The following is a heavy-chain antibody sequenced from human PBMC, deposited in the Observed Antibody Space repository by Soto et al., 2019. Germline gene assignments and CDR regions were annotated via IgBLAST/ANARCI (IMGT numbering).Heavy chain of an antibody. CDR1: GFDFSNSW. D-gene: IGHD2-15*01. Sequence: EVQLVESGGGLVQPGGSLRLSCAASGFDFSNSWIHWVRQGPGKGLVWVSHINSDGSGTTYADSVKGRFTISRDNAKNSVYLQINSLRAEDTAVYYCAKDTAYAMDVWGQGTTVTVSS. CDR2: INSDGSGT. J-gene: IGHJ6*02. CDR3: AKDTAYAMDV. V-gene: IGHV3-74*01.